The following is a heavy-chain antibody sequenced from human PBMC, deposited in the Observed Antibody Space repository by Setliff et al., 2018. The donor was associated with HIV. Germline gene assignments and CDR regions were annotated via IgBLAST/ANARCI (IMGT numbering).Heavy chain of an antibody. CDR1: GDPIFIGGYY. Sequence: PSETLSLTCTVSGDPIFIGGYYWSWIRQHPGGGLEWIGCIYHTGKTYYNPSLQSRIIMSLDMSQNQFSLKLSSVTAADMAVYYCAKEGNSVDNWLDPWGPGTLVTVSS. D-gene: IGHD1-26*01. CDR2: IYHTGKT. J-gene: IGHJ5*02. CDR3: AKEGNSVDNWLDP. V-gene: IGHV4-31*03.